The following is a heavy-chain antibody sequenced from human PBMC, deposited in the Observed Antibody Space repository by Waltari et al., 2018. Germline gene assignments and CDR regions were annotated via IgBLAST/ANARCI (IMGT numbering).Heavy chain of an antibody. CDR2: IYHSGST. D-gene: IGHD5-12*01. Sequence: QVQLQESGPGLVKPSETLSLTCAVSGYSISSGYYWGWIRQPPGKGLEWIGSIYHSGSTDYNPSRKRRVTRSVGTAKNQFSLKLSSVTAADTAVYYCARVRDGYNGYFDYWGQGTLVTVSS. J-gene: IGHJ4*02. CDR1: GYSISSGYY. V-gene: IGHV4-38-2*01. CDR3: ARVRDGYNGYFDY.